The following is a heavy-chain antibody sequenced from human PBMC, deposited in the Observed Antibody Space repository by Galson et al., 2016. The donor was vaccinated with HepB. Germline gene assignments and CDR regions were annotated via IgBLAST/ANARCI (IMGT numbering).Heavy chain of an antibody. J-gene: IGHJ4*02. CDR2: IKQGGSEK. Sequence: SLRLSCAASGFTFSVYWMHWVRQTPGKGLEWVANIKQGGSEKYYVESVRGRFTISRDNAKNSLFLQMNSLRAEDTAVYYCARDRRGSGWYIDYWGQGTLVTVSS. V-gene: IGHV3-7*01. CDR3: ARDRRGSGWYIDY. D-gene: IGHD6-19*01. CDR1: GFTFSVYW.